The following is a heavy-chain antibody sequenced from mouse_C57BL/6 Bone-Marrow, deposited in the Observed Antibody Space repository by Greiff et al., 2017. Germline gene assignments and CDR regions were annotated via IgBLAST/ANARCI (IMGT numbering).Heavy chain of an antibody. CDR2: FHPYNEAT. J-gene: IGHJ2*01. V-gene: IGHV1-47*01. CDR3: ARGGNYGGYYFDY. CDR1: CYTFTTYP. Sequence: VQLQQSGAELVKPGASVQMSCKASCYTFTTYPLERMKQNHCKSPERIGNFHPYNEATKSNEKFKGKATLTVVISSSKVYLELSRLTSDDSPVYYGARGGNYGGYYFDYWGQGTTLTVSS. D-gene: IGHD2-1*01.